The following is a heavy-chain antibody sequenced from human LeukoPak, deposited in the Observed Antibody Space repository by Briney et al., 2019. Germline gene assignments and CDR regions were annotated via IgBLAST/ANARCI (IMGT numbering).Heavy chain of an antibody. V-gene: IGHV3-7*01. Sequence: PGGSLRLSCAASGFTFSSYWMSWVRQAPGKGLEWVANIKQDGSEKYYVDSVKGRFTISRDNAKNSLYLQMNSLRAEDTAVYYCASSYYYGSGSPGGCWGQGTLVTVSS. CDR2: IKQDGSEK. CDR1: GFTFSSYW. J-gene: IGHJ4*02. D-gene: IGHD3-10*01. CDR3: ASSYYYGSGSPGGC.